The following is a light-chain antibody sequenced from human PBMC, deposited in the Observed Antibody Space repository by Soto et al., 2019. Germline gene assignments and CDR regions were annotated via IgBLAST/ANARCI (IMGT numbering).Light chain of an antibody. CDR1: QSMGSN. CDR3: QQYGSSPWT. CDR2: GAS. V-gene: IGKV3-20*01. J-gene: IGKJ1*01. Sequence: EIVMTQSPASLSVSPGGRATLSCRASQSMGSNLAWYQQKPGQAPRLLIYGASSRATGIPDRFSGSGSGTDFTLTISRLEPEDFAVYYCQQYGSSPWTFGQGTKVDIK.